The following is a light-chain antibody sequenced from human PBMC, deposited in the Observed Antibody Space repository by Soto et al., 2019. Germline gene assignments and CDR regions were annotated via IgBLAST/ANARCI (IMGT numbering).Light chain of an antibody. J-gene: IGLJ2*01. V-gene: IGLV2-14*03. Sequence: QSALTQPASVSGSPGQSITISCTGTSNDVGGYDYVTWYQHHPGKAPKLMIYDVSNRPSGISDRFSASKSGNTAALTISGVQAEDEAHYYCSSYTRRATRVFGGGTKVTVL. CDR2: DVS. CDR1: SNDVGGYDY. CDR3: SSYTRRATRV.